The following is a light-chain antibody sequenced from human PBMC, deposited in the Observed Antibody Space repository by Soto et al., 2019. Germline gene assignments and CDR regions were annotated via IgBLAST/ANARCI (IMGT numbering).Light chain of an antibody. CDR2: EVT. V-gene: IGLV2-23*02. J-gene: IGLJ1*01. CDR1: SSDVGSYNL. CDR3: RSFAGGRTYV. Sequence: SVLPQPVSLSGLPGQSITISCTGTSSDVGSYNLVSWYQQHPGKAPKLMIYEVTKRPSGVSNRFSGSKSGNTASLTISGLQAEDEADYYCRSFAGGRTYVFGTGTKVTVL.